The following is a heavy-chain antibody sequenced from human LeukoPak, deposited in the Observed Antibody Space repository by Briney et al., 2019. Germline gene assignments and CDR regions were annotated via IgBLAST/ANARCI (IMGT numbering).Heavy chain of an antibody. CDR3: VRGYLGPDY. V-gene: IGHV3-7*01. J-gene: IGHJ4*02. CDR1: GFIFSTYY. CDR2: IQGDGRDK. D-gene: IGHD7-27*01. Sequence: PGGSLRLSCTGSGFIFSTYYINWVRQAPGKGLEWVANIQGDGRDKYFPDSVKGRFTVSRDNAKNTLFLNMNNLGVDDTAVYFCVRGYLGPDYWGQGTLVTVSA.